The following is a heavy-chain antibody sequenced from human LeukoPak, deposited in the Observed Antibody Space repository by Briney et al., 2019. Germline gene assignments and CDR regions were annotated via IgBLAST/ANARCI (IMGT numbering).Heavy chain of an antibody. CDR1: GDSISGYY. J-gene: IGHJ4*02. Sequence: SETLSLTCTVSGDSISGYYWGWIRQPPGKGLEWIGSIHYSGSTYYNPSLKSRVTISVETSKNQFSLQLSSVTAADTAVYYCARAIAVAGCFDYWGQGTLVTVSS. CDR2: IHYSGST. D-gene: IGHD6-19*01. CDR3: ARAIAVAGCFDY. V-gene: IGHV4-39*01.